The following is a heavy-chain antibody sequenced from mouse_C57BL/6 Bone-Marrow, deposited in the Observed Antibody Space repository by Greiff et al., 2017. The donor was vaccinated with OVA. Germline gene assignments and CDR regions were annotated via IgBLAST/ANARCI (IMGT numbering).Heavy chain of an antibody. CDR3: ARDTTGVPFAY. Sequence: VQLQESGPELVKPGASVKLSCKASGYTFTSYDINWVKQRPGQGLEWIGWIYPRDGSTKYNEKFKGKATFTVDTSSSTAYMELHSLTSVDSAVYFCARDTTGVPFAYWGQGTLVTVSA. CDR1: GYTFTSYD. V-gene: IGHV1-85*01. J-gene: IGHJ3*01. D-gene: IGHD1-1*01. CDR2: IYPRDGST.